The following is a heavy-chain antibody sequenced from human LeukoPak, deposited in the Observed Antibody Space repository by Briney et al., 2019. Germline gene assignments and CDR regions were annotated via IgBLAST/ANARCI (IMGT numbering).Heavy chain of an antibody. D-gene: IGHD3-10*01. CDR1: GGSISSGGYS. CDR3: ATVPKSGGVDY. J-gene: IGHJ4*02. Sequence: SQTLSLTCAVSGGSISSGGYSWSWIRQPPGKGLEWIGYIYHSGSTYYNPSLKSRVTISVDKSKNQFSLKLSSVTAADTAVYYCATVPKSGGVDYWGQGTLVTVSS. V-gene: IGHV4-30-2*01. CDR2: IYHSGST.